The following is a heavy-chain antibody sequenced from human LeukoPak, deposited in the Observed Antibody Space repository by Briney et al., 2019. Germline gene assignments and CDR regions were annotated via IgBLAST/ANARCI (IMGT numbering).Heavy chain of an antibody. Sequence: SETLSLTYTVSGGSISSFYWSWIRQPPGKGLEWIGYIYYSGSTNYNPSLKSRVTISVDTSKNQFSLKLSSVTAADTAVYYCARRAVAGTLDYWGQGAPVTVSS. CDR2: IYYSGST. D-gene: IGHD6-13*01. CDR3: ARRAVAGTLDY. V-gene: IGHV4-59*08. J-gene: IGHJ4*02. CDR1: GGSISSFY.